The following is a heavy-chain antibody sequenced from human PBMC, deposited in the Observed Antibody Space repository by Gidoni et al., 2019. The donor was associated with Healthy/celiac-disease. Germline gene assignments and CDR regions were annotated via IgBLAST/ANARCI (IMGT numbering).Heavy chain of an antibody. Sequence: EVQLVESGGGLVKPGGSLRLSCAATGFTFSSYSMNWVRQAPGKGLEWVSSIISSSSYIYYADSVKGRFTISRDNAKNSLYLQMNSLRAEDTAVYYCARRSGDFDYWGQGTLVTVSS. D-gene: IGHD3-10*01. J-gene: IGHJ4*02. CDR3: ARRSGDFDY. CDR1: GFTFSSYS. CDR2: IISSSSYI. V-gene: IGHV3-21*01.